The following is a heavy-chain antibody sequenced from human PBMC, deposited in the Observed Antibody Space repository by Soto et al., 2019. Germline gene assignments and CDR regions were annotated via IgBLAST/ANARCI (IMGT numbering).Heavy chain of an antibody. CDR3: TAQPMDFPGENWFDP. Sequence: ASVKVSCKASGGTFSSYAISWVRQAPGQGLEWMGGIIPIFGTANYAQKFQGRVTITADASTNTAYMELSSLRSEDTAVYYCTAQPMDFPGENWFDPWGQGTLVTVSS. CDR2: IIPIFGTA. D-gene: IGHD1-26*01. J-gene: IGHJ5*02. V-gene: IGHV1-69*13. CDR1: GGTFSSYA.